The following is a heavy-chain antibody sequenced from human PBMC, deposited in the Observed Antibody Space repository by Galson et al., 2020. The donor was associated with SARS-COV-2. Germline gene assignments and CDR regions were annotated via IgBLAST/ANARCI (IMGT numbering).Heavy chain of an antibody. D-gene: IGHD5-12*01. Sequence: GESLKISCAASGFVFSDSAMHWVRQASGKGLEWVGRIRSRTNSHATSYAESVKGRFTISRDDSKNTAYLQMSSPKTDDTAVYYCTTRLVPEGTFDYWGQGTLVNVSS. CDR1: GFVFSDSA. J-gene: IGHJ4*02. CDR3: TTRLVPEGTFDY. V-gene: IGHV3-73*01. CDR2: IRSRTNSHAT.